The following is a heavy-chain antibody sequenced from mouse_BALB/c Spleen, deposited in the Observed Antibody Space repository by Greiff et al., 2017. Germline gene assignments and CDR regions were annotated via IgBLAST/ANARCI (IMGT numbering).Heavy chain of an antibody. CDR1: GFTFTDYY. V-gene: IGHV7-3*02. Sequence: EVKLVESGGGLVQPGGSLRLSCATSGFTFTDYYMSWVRQPPGKALEWLGFIRNKANGYTTEYSASVKGRFTISRDNSQSILYLQMNTLRAEDSATYYCARDSLCMDYWGQGTSVTVSS. J-gene: IGHJ4*01. CDR3: ARDSLCMDY. CDR2: IRNKANGYTT. D-gene: IGHD1-2*01.